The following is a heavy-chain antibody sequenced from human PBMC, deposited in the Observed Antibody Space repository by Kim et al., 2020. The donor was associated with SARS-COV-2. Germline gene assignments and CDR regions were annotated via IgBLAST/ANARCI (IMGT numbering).Heavy chain of an antibody. J-gene: IGHJ2*01. V-gene: IGHV4-39*01. CDR2: IYYTGST. CDR1: GGSISSSSCY. Sequence: SETLSLTCTVSGGSISSSSCYWSWIRQPPGKGLEWIGSIYYTGSTYYNPSLKSRVTISVDTSKNQFSLKLNSVTAADTAVYYCARLGYHLLWYWHFDLWGRGTLVTVSS. D-gene: IGHD2-2*01. CDR3: ARLGYHLLWYWHFDL.